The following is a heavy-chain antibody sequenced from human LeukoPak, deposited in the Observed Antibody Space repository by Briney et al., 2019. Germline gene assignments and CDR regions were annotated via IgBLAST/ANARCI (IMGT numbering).Heavy chain of an antibody. CDR2: IVVGSGNT. CDR3: AAERKYCSGGSCYEGYYYGMDV. J-gene: IGHJ6*02. V-gene: IGHV1-58*02. CDR1: GFTFTSSA. Sequence: SVKVSCKASGFTFTSSAMQWVRQARGQRLEWIGWIVVGSGNTNYAQKFQERVTITRDMSTSTAYMELSSLRSEDTAVYYCAAERKYCSGGSCYEGYYYGMDVWGQGTTVTVSS. D-gene: IGHD2-15*01.